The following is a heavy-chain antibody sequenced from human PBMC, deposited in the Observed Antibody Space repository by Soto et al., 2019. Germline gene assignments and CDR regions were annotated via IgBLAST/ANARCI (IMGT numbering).Heavy chain of an antibody. V-gene: IGHV3-33*01. CDR2: IWYDGSNK. Sequence: QVQLVESGGGVVQPGRSLRLSCAASGFTFSSYGMHWVRQAPGKGLEWVAVIWYDGSNKYYADSVKGRFTISRDNSKNTLYLQMNSLRAEDTAVYYCARTGDYGDYETEWGQGTLVTVSS. J-gene: IGHJ4*02. CDR1: GFTFSSYG. D-gene: IGHD4-17*01. CDR3: ARTGDYGDYETE.